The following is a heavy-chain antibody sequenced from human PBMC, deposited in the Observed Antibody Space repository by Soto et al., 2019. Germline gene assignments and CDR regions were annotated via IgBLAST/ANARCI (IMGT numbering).Heavy chain of an antibody. CDR3: ARDILGYCSGGSCYPGR. D-gene: IGHD2-15*01. CDR1: GYTFTSYG. CDR2: ISAYNGNT. V-gene: IGHV1-18*01. Sequence: QVQLVQSGAEVKKPGASVKVSCKASGYTFTSYGISWVRQAPGQGLEWMGWISAYNGNTNYAQKLQGRVTMTTDTSTSTAYMELRSLRSDDTAVYYCARDILGYCSGGSCYPGRWSQGTMVIVSS. J-gene: IGHJ4*02.